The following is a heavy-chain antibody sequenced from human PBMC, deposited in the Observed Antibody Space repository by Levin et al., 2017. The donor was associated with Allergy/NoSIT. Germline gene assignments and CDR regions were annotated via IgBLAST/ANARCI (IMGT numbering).Heavy chain of an antibody. Sequence: PWGSLRLSCAASGFTFNNYAMSWVRQAPGKGLEWVSAIINSGVGTYYADSVKGRFTISRDNSKNTMYLQMNSLRAEDTAVYFCAKDAIRGSDQPYYFDYWGQGTPVTASS. CDR2: IINSGVGT. CDR3: AKDAIRGSDQPYYFDY. CDR1: GFTFNNYA. V-gene: IGHV3-23*01. D-gene: IGHD6-19*01. J-gene: IGHJ4*02.